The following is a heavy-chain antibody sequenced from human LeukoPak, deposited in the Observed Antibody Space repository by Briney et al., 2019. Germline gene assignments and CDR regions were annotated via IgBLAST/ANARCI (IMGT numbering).Heavy chain of an antibody. D-gene: IGHD5-18*01. J-gene: IGHJ3*02. Sequence: KPSETLSLTCTVAGGSISSYYWSWIRQPPGKGLEWTGYIDNSGSTRYDPSLKSRVTTSVDSSKNQFSLKLSDVTAADTAVYYCARGPQRGYSYGPNDAFDIWGQGTMVTVSS. CDR3: ARGPQRGYSYGPNDAFDI. V-gene: IGHV4-59*01. CDR2: IDNSGST. CDR1: GGSISSYY.